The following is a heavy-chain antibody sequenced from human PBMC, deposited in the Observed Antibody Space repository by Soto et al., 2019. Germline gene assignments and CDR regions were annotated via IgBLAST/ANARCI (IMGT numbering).Heavy chain of an antibody. CDR3: TRGTSSSSSWKTVMDV. D-gene: IGHD6-13*01. Sequence: EVRLVESGGGLVQPGGSLKLSCAASGFTFSGSAMHWVRQASGKGLEWVGRIRSKANSYATAYAASVKGRFTISRDDSKNTAYLQMNSLKTEDTAVYYCTRGTSSSSSWKTVMDVWGKGTTVTVSS. J-gene: IGHJ6*03. CDR1: GFTFSGSA. V-gene: IGHV3-73*01. CDR2: IRSKANSYAT.